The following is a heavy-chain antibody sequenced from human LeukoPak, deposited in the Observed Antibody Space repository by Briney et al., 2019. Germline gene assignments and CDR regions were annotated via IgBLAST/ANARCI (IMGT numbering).Heavy chain of an antibody. D-gene: IGHD5-12*01. Sequence: VKIYCQGSGYTLPDYHMDRVQKAPGKGPEGMGGVDPKDGETKYAEKFQGRFIMTADTSTDTAYMELSSLRSEDTAVYYCATLGNSGYGVDYWGQGTLVTVSS. J-gene: IGHJ4*02. CDR1: GYTLPDYH. V-gene: IGHV1-69-2*01. CDR2: VDPKDGET. CDR3: ATLGNSGYGVDY.